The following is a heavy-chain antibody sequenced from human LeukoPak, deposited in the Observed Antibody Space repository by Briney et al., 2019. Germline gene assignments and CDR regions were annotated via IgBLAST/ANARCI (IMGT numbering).Heavy chain of an antibody. Sequence: GGSLRLSCAASGFTFSSYAMSWVRQAPGKGLEWGSAISGSGGSTYYADSVKGRFTISRDSSKNTLYLQMNSLRAEDTAAYYCAKLRDYDFWTGYHRHLDYWGQGTLVTVSS. V-gene: IGHV3-23*01. CDR2: ISGSGGST. CDR1: GFTFSSYA. CDR3: AKLRDYDFWTGYHRHLDY. D-gene: IGHD3-3*01. J-gene: IGHJ4*02.